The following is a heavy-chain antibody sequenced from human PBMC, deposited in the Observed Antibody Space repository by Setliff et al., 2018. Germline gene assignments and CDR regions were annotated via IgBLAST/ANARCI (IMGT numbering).Heavy chain of an antibody. CDR2: IYHSGNT. V-gene: IGHV4-39*07. D-gene: IGHD2-8*02. Sequence: PSETLSLTCTVSGGSISSSTYHWGWIRQSPGKGLEWIGTIYHSGNTYYNPSLNSRLTISVDTSKNQFSLKLSSVTAADTALYYCTVYNTGSSKDHYWGQGTPVTVSS. CDR1: GGSISSSTYH. J-gene: IGHJ4*02. CDR3: TVYNTGSSKDHY.